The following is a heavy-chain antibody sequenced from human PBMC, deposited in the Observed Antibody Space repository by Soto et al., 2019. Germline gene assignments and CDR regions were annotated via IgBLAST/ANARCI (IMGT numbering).Heavy chain of an antibody. CDR1: GGSISSYY. J-gene: IGHJ4*02. CDR3: ARRYGGNLDY. Sequence: QVQLQESGPGLVKPSETLSLTCTVSGGSISSYYWSWIRQPPGKGLEWIGYIYYSGSTNYNPSLXGXVXIXLDTSNNQFSLKLSSVTAADTAVYYCARRYGGNLDYWGQGTLVTVSS. D-gene: IGHD1-26*01. V-gene: IGHV4-59*08. CDR2: IYYSGST.